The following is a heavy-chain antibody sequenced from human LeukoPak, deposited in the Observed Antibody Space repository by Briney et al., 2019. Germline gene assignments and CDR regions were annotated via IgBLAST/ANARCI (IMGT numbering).Heavy chain of an antibody. J-gene: IGHJ3*02. CDR1: GGSFSAYY. CDR2: INHSGST. V-gene: IGHV4-34*01. D-gene: IGHD2-21*01. Sequence: SETLSLTCAVYGGSFSAYYWSWIRQPPGKGLEWIGEINHSGSTNYNPSLKSRVNISVDTSKNQFSLKLSSVTAADTAVYYCARVSRLWWARDIWGQGAMVTVSS. CDR3: ARVSRLWWARDI.